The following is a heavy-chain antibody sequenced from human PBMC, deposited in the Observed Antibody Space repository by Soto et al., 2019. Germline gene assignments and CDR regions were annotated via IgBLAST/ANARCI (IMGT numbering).Heavy chain of an antibody. CDR1: GFTFSNYA. V-gene: IGHV3-23*01. Sequence: EVQLLESGGGLVQPGGSLRLSCAASGFTFSNYAMSWVRQAPGKGLEWVSGIGASGDNTDYADSVKGRFTISRDNSKNTLYLQMNSLRAEDTAMYYCAKWGSSGWPLLGMDVWGQGTTVTVSS. CDR3: AKWGSSGWPLLGMDV. CDR2: IGASGDNT. D-gene: IGHD6-19*01. J-gene: IGHJ6*02.